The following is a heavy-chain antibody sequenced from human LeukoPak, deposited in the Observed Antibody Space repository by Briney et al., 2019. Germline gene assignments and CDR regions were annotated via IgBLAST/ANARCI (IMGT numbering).Heavy chain of an antibody. D-gene: IGHD3-10*01. CDR1: GDSISSYY. CDR3: AKDSTIGGYYFDY. Sequence: PSETLSLTCTVSGDSISSYYWSWIRQPPGKGLEWIGSLYYSGSTNYNPSLRSRVTISVDTSKNQFSLKVTSVTAADTAVYFCAKDSTIGGYYFDYWGQGTLVTVSS. J-gene: IGHJ4*02. V-gene: IGHV4-59*01. CDR2: LYYSGST.